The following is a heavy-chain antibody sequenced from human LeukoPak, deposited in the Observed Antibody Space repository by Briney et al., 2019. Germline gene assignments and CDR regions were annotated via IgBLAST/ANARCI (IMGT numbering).Heavy chain of an antibody. V-gene: IGHV1-18*04. CDR2: ISAYNGNT. Sequence: ASVKVSCKASGYTFTGYYIHWVRQAPGQGLEWMGWISAYNGNTNYAQKLQGRVTMTTDTSTSTAYMELRSLRSDDTAVYYCARYSSSWSYNWFDPWGQGTLVTVSS. CDR3: ARYSSSWSYNWFDP. CDR1: GYTFTGYY. D-gene: IGHD6-13*01. J-gene: IGHJ5*02.